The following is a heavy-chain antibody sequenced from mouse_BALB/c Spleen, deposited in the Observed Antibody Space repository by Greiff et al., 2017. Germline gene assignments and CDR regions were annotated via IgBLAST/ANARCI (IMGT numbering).Heavy chain of an antibody. D-gene: IGHD2-2*01. CDR3: ARQGVTYWYFDV. CDR1: GFTFSSYY. V-gene: IGHV5-6-2*01. CDR2: INSNGGST. J-gene: IGHJ1*01. Sequence: EVMLVESGGGLVKLGGSLKLSCAASGFTFSSYYMSWVRQTPEKRLELVAAINSNGGSTYYPDTVKGRFTISRDNAKNTLYLQMSSLKSEDTALYYCARQGVTYWYFDVWGAGTTVTVSS.